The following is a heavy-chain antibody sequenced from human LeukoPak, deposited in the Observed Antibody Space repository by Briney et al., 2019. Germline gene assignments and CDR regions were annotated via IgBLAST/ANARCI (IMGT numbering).Heavy chain of an antibody. CDR1: GYTITSNW. CDR2: INPRDSET. D-gene: IGHD2-2*01. CDR3: ASLGYCSSTSCPSPSDYYYGMDV. Sequence: GESLKISCKGSGYTITSNWLGWVRQMPGKGLEWMGIINPRDSETVYSPSFQGQVTMSVDKSISTAYLQWSSLKASDTAMYYCASLGYCSSTSCPSPSDYYYGMDVWGQGTTVTVSS. J-gene: IGHJ6*02. V-gene: IGHV5-51*01.